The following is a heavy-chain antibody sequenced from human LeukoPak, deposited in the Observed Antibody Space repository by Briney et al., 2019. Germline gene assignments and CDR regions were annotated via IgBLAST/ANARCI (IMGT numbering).Heavy chain of an antibody. Sequence: GGSLRLSCAASGFTFSSYAMSWVRQAPGKGLEWVSAISGSGGSTYYADSVKGRFTISRDNSKNTLYLQMNSLRAEDTAAYYCAKGLGYCSSTSCYTGFDAFDIWGQGTMVTVSS. V-gene: IGHV3-23*01. D-gene: IGHD2-2*02. J-gene: IGHJ3*02. CDR3: AKGLGYCSSTSCYTGFDAFDI. CDR2: ISGSGGST. CDR1: GFTFSSYA.